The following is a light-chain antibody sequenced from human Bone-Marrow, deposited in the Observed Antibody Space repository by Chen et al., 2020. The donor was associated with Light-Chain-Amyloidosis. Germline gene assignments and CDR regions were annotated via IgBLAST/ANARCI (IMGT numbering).Light chain of an antibody. J-gene: IGLJ3*02. CDR3: QVWDRSSDRPV. Sequence: SYVLTQPSSVSVAPGQTATIACGGNNIVSTSVQWYQQTPGQAPLLVVYDYSDRPSGIPERLSGSNSGNTATMTIRRVEAGDEADYDCQVWDRSSDRPVFGGGTKLTVL. V-gene: IGLV3-21*02. CDR1: NIVSTS. CDR2: DYS.